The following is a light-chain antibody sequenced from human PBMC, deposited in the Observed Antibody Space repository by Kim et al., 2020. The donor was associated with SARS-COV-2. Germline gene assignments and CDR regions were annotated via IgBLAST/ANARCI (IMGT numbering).Light chain of an antibody. V-gene: IGKV3-11*01. Sequence: LSPGESATPSCRASRSISSYLAWYQQKPGQAPKLLIADASNRATGIPARFSGSGSGTDFTLTISSLEPEDFAVYYCQQRSSWLFTFGPGTRVDIK. CDR1: RSISSY. CDR2: DAS. J-gene: IGKJ3*01. CDR3: QQRSSWLFT.